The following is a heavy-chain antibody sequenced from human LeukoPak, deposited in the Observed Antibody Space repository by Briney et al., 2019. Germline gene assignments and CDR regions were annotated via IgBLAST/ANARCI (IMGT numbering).Heavy chain of an antibody. CDR3: AKPPTYYYDSSGCSSY. D-gene: IGHD3-22*01. Sequence: GGSLRLSCAASGFTFSSYAMGWVRQAPGKGLEWVSGISDSGSLTYYADSVKGRLTISRDNSKNTLYLQMNSLRAEDTAVYYCAKPPTYYYDSSGCSSYWGQGTLVTVSS. J-gene: IGHJ4*02. CDR2: ISDSGSLT. CDR1: GFTFSSYA. V-gene: IGHV3-23*01.